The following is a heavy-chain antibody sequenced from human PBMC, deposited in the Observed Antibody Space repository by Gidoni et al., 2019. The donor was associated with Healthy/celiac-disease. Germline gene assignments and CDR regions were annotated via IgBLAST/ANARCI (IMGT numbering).Heavy chain of an antibody. CDR2: IYTSGST. V-gene: IGHV4-61*02. CDR3: ARNPQGSSLLFDY. D-gene: IGHD6-6*01. CDR1: GGSISRGSYY. Sequence: QVQLQESGPGLVKPSQTLSLTCTVSGGSISRGSYYWSWIRQPAGKGLEWNGRIYTSGSTNYNPSLKSRVTISVDTSKNQFSLKLSSVTAADTAVYYCARNPQGSSLLFDYWGQGTLVTVSS. J-gene: IGHJ4*02.